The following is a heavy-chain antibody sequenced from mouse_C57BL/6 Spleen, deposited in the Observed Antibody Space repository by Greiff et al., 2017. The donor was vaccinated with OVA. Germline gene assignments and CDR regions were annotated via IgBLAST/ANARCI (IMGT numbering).Heavy chain of an antibody. CDR3: ARRVFTTVVGSGAFDY. CDR1: GYTFTSYW. Sequence: QVQLQQPGAELVKPGASVKMSCKASGYTFTSYWITWVKQRPGQGLEWIGDIYPGSGSTNYNEKFKSKATLTVDTSSSTAYMQLSSLTSEDSAVYYCARRVFTTVVGSGAFDYWGQGTTLTVSS. D-gene: IGHD1-1*01. V-gene: IGHV1-55*01. CDR2: IYPGSGST. J-gene: IGHJ2*01.